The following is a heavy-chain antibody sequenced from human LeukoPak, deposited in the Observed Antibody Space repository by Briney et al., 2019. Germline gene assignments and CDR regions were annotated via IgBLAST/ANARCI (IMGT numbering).Heavy chain of an antibody. V-gene: IGHV3-66*02. CDR2: IYSGGST. J-gene: IGHJ6*03. D-gene: IGHD3-10*01. Sequence: LGGSLSLSCAASGFTVSSTYMSWVRQAPGKGLEWVSVIYSGGSTYYADSVKGRFTISRDNSKNTLYLQMNSLRAEDTAVYYCASELLWFGESPTYYMDVWGKGTTVTVSS. CDR1: GFTVSSTY. CDR3: ASELLWFGESPTYYMDV.